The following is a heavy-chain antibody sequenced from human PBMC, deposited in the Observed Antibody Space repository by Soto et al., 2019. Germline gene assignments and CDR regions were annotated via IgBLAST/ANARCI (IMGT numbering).Heavy chain of an antibody. J-gene: IGHJ4*02. CDR1: GFTFSSYG. D-gene: IGHD6-13*01. V-gene: IGHV3-33*01. CDR3: ARDGGRIAAAGTGVDY. Sequence: QVQLVESGGGVVQPGRSLRLSCAASGFTFSSYGMHWVRQAPGKGLEWVAVIWYDGSNKYYAESVKGRFTISRDNSKNTLYLQMNSLRAEDTAVYYWARDGGRIAAAGTGVDYWGQGTLVTVSS. CDR2: IWYDGSNK.